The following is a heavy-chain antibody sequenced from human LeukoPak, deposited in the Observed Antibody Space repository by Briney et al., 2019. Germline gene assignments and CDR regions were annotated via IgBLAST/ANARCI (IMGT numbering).Heavy chain of an antibody. D-gene: IGHD3-22*01. CDR3: ARVRGYYYDKDAFDI. CDR1: GYTFTNFD. J-gene: IGHJ3*02. V-gene: IGHV1-18*01. CDR2: ISAYNGNT. Sequence: ASVKVSCKASGYTFTNFDINWVRQAPGQGLEWMGWISAYNGNTNYAQKLQGRVTMITDTSTSTAYMELRSLRSDDTAVYYCARVRGYYYDKDAFDIWGQGTMVTVSS.